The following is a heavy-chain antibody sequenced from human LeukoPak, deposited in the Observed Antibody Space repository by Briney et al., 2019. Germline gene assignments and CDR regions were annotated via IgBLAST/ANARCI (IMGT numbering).Heavy chain of an antibody. CDR1: GGSISSGSYY. Sequence: SETLCLTCTVSGGSISSGSYYWSWLRQPAGKGLEGFGRIYTSGSTNYNPSLKSRVTISVDTSKNQFSLKLSSVTAADTAVYYCARAHSGDYVFDYWGQGTLVTVSS. CDR3: ARAHSGDYVFDY. V-gene: IGHV4-61*02. CDR2: IYTSGST. D-gene: IGHD4-17*01. J-gene: IGHJ4*02.